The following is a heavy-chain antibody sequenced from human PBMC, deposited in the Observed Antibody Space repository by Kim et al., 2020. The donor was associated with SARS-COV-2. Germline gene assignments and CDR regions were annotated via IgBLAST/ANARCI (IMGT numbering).Heavy chain of an antibody. V-gene: IGHV3-21*01. CDR3: ASPVDLVVPAANYYYYGMDV. CDR2: ISSSSSYI. D-gene: IGHD2-2*01. Sequence: GGSLRLSCAASGFTFSSYSMNWVRQAPGKGLEWVSSISSSSSYIYYADSVKGRFTISRDNAKNSLYLQMNSLRAEDTAVYYCASPVDLVVPAANYYYYGMDVWGQGTTVTVSS. CDR1: GFTFSSYS. J-gene: IGHJ6*02.